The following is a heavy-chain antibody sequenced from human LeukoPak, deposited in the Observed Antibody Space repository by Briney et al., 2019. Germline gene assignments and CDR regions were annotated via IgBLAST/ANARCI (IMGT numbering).Heavy chain of an antibody. CDR2: IYNSVST. CDR1: DYSITSGDY. D-gene: IGHD5/OR15-5a*01. CDR3: ARNMSTEGWLDS. J-gene: IGHJ5*01. V-gene: IGHV4-38-2*01. Sequence: SETLSLTCVVSDYSITSGDYWAWIRQPPGKGLEWIGSIYNSVSTSRNPSLKSRVTMSVDPSKNQFSLNLRSVTAADTAVYYCARNMSTEGWLDSWGRGTLVTVSS.